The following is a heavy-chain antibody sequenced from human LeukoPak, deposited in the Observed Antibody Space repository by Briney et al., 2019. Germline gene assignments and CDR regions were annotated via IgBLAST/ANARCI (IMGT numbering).Heavy chain of an antibody. CDR1: GFAFNSYV. Sequence: GGSLRLSCAASGFAFNSYVIRWVRQAPGKGLEWVAIIWFDGSHEDYVDSVRGRFTISRDNSRNTMYLQMNSLRVEDTALYFCAKEVAFGAGAYDVWGQGTRVTVSS. CDR2: IWFDGSHE. J-gene: IGHJ3*01. V-gene: IGHV3-33*06. D-gene: IGHD3-10*01. CDR3: AKEVAFGAGAYDV.